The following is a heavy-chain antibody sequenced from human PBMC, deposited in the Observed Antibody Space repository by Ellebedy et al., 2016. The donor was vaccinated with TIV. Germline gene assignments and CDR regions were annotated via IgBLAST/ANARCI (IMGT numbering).Heavy chain of an antibody. CDR1: GDSISSSTYY. CDR2: ISYSGST. J-gene: IGHJ6*03. CDR3: ARRYSSSWYSTYYYYYMDV. D-gene: IGHD6-13*01. V-gene: IGHV4-39*01. Sequence: SETLSLXXTVSGDSISSSTYYWGWIRQPPGKGLEWIGTISYSGSTYYNPSLKSRVTISVDTSKNQFSLKLSSVTAADTAVYYCARRYSSSWYSTYYYYYMDVWGKGTTVTVSS.